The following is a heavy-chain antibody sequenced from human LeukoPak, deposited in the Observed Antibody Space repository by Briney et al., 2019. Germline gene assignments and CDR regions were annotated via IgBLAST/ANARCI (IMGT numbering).Heavy chain of an antibody. V-gene: IGHV3-33*06. CDR1: GFTFSSYG. CDR2: IWYDGSNK. Sequence: GGSLRLSCAASGFTFSSYGMHWVCQAPGKGLEWVAVIWYDGSNKYYADSVKGRFTISRDNSKNTLYLQMNSLRAEDTAVYYCAKDREGSSSWVDAFDIWGQGTMVTVSS. CDR3: AKDREGSSSWVDAFDI. J-gene: IGHJ3*02. D-gene: IGHD6-13*01.